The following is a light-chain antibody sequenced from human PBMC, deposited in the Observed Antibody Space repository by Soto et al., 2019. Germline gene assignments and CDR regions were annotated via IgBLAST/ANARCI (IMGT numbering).Light chain of an antibody. V-gene: IGKV1-33*01. Sequence: DIQMTQSPSSLSASVGDRVTITCQASQASSNYLNWYQQKPGKAPKLLIYDASNLETGVPSRFSGSGSGTDFTCTISSLQPEDIATYYCQQYDNLPFTFGGGTKGEIK. CDR2: DAS. CDR1: QASSNY. CDR3: QQYDNLPFT. J-gene: IGKJ4*01.